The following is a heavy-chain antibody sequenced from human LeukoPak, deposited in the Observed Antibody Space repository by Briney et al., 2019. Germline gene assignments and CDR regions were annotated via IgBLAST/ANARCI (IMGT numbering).Heavy chain of an antibody. CDR1: GGSISSGGYS. V-gene: IGHV4-30-2*01. D-gene: IGHD4-17*01. J-gene: IGHJ4*02. CDR2: IYHSGST. Sequence: PSETLSLTCAVSGGSISSGGYSWSWIRQPPGKGLEWIGYIYHSGSTYYNPSLKSRVTISVDRSKNQFSLKLSSVTAADTAVYYCARGLRLRGRTRGDYWGQGTLVTVSS. CDR3: ARGLRLRGRTRGDY.